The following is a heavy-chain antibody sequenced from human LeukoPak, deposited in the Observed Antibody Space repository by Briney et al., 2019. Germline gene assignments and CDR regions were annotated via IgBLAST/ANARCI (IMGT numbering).Heavy chain of an antibody. CDR3: ARTGSSSVDY. D-gene: IGHD6-6*01. J-gene: IGHJ4*02. V-gene: IGHV5-51*01. CDR1: GYSFTSYW. CDR2: IYPGDSDT. Sequence: GESLKISCKGSGYSFTSYWIGWVRQMPGKGLEWMGIIYPGDSDTRYSPSFKAQVTISDDKSISTAYLQWSSLKASDTAMYSCARTGSSSVDYWGQGTLVTVSS.